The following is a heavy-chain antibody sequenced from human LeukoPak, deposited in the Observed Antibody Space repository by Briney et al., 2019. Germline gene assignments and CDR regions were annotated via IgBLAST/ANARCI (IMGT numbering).Heavy chain of an antibody. CDR2: IYHSGST. CDR3: ARRYYDSAFDI. D-gene: IGHD3-22*01. J-gene: IGHJ3*02. V-gene: IGHV4-4*02. Sequence: SETLSLTCTVSGGSISSSNWWSWVRQPPGKGPEWIGEIYHSGSTNYNPSLKSRVTISVDKSKNQFSLKLSSVTAADTAVYYCARRYYDSAFDIWGQGTMVTVSS. CDR1: GGSISSSNW.